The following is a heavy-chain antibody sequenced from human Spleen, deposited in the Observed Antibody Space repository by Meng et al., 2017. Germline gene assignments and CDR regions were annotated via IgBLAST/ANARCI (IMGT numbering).Heavy chain of an antibody. CDR1: GYTFTGYY. V-gene: IGHV1-2*06. D-gene: IGHD6-19*01. Sequence: QVQLVRSGAVVKKPASSVKVSCTASGYTFTGYYMHWVRQAPGQGLEWMGRINPNSGGTNYAQKFQGRVTMTRDTSISTAYMELSRLRSDDTAVYYCGIAVAGYFDYWGQGTLVTVSS. J-gene: IGHJ4*02. CDR3: GIAVAGYFDY. CDR2: INPNSGGT.